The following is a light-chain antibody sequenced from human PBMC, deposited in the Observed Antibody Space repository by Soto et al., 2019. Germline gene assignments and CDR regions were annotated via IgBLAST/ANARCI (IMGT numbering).Light chain of an antibody. CDR2: DVT. Sequence: QSALTQPASVSGSPGQSITISRTGTSSDVGGYDYVSWYQRHPGKAPRLMIYDVTNRPSGVSDRFSGSKSGNTASLTISGLQTEDEADYYCSSHTSSSAVVFGGGTKLTVL. CDR3: SSHTSSSAVV. CDR1: SSDVGGYDY. V-gene: IGLV2-14*03. J-gene: IGLJ2*01.